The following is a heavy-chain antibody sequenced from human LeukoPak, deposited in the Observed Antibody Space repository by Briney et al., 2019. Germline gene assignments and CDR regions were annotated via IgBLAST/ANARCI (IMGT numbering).Heavy chain of an antibody. CDR1: GISINSHY. V-gene: IGHV4-4*09. J-gene: IGHJ4*02. Sequence: SETLSLTCTVSGISINSHYLNWIRQAPGKGLEWIGRIYGSGRTNYNPSLKSRVTMSVDTSKRQVSLNLKSLTAADTAVYYCVVSPNQDFFDYWGQGTLVTVSS. CDR3: VVSPNQDFFDY. CDR2: IYGSGRT.